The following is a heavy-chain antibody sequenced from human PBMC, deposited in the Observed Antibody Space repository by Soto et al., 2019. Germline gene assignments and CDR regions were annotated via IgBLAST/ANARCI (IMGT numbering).Heavy chain of an antibody. V-gene: IGHV1-46*03. J-gene: IGHJ4*02. CDR1: GYTFTSYY. CDR2: INPSGGST. CDR3: ARVGSLGFDY. Sequence: QVQLVQSGAEVKKPGASVKVSCKASGYTFTSYYMHWVRQAPGQGLEWMGLINPSGGSTSYAQKFRGRVTMTRDTSTSTVYMELSSLRSEDTAVYYCARVGSLGFDYWGQGTLVTVSS. D-gene: IGHD1-26*01.